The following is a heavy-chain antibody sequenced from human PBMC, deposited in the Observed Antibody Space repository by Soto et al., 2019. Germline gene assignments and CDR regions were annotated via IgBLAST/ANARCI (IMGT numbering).Heavy chain of an antibody. Sequence: SETLSLTCTVSGGSISSYYWSWIRQPPGKGLEWIGYIYYSGSTNYNPSLKSRVTISVDTSKNQFSLKLSSVTAADTAVYYFARIATGYYDSSGYYPRFDYWGQGTLVTVSS. J-gene: IGHJ4*02. CDR3: ARIATGYYDSSGYYPRFDY. V-gene: IGHV4-59*01. CDR1: GGSISSYY. CDR2: IYYSGST. D-gene: IGHD3-22*01.